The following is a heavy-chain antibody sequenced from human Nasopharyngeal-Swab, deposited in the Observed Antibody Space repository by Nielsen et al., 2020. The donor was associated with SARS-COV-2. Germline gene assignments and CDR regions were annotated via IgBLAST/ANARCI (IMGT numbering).Heavy chain of an antibody. Sequence: ASVKVSCKASGHTFTSYGISWVRQAPGQGLEWMGWISAYNGNTNYAQKLQGRVTMTTDTSTSTAYMELRSLRSDDTAVYYRARDLGYCSGGSCSIDYWGQGTLVTVSS. V-gene: IGHV1-18*01. J-gene: IGHJ4*02. CDR1: GHTFTSYG. CDR3: ARDLGYCSGGSCSIDY. D-gene: IGHD2-15*01. CDR2: ISAYNGNT.